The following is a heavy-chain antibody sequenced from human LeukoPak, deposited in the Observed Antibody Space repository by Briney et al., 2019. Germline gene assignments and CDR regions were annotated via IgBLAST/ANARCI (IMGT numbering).Heavy chain of an antibody. Sequence: GGSLRLSCAASGFTFSSYAMSWVRQAPGKGLEWVSVIGGSGGGTNYADSVKGRFTISRDNAKNSLYLQMNSLRAEDTAVYYCARAFGVVGATNPGYWGQGTLVTVSS. CDR1: GFTFSSYA. J-gene: IGHJ4*02. CDR3: ARAFGVVGATNPGY. CDR2: IGGSGGGT. D-gene: IGHD1-26*01. V-gene: IGHV3-23*01.